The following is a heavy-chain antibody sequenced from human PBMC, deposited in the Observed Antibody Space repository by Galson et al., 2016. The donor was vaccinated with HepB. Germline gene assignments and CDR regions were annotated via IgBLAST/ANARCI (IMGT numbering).Heavy chain of an antibody. V-gene: IGHV1-18*01. Sequence: SVKVSCKASGYTFSNYGISWVRQAPGQGLEWMGWISVYNGNTNYAQKIRGRVTLTTDTSTNTAYMELRSLRSDDTAVYYCARERDRERFVEWSRAGFDPWGQGTLVTVS. J-gene: IGHJ5*02. CDR2: ISVYNGNT. D-gene: IGHD3-3*01. CDR1: GYTFSNYG. CDR3: ARERDRERFVEWSRAGFDP.